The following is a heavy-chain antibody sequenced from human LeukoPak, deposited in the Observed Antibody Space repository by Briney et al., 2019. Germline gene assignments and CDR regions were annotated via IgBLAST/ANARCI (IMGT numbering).Heavy chain of an antibody. CDR2: IKQDGSEK. CDR3: ARDGPSYYYDSSGFYFDY. J-gene: IGHJ4*02. V-gene: IGHV3-7*01. Sequence: GGSLRLSCAASGFTFSSYWMSWVRQAPGKGLEWVANIKQDGSEKYYVDSVKGRFTISRDNAKNSLYLQMNSLRAEDTAVYYCARDGPSYYYDSSGFYFDYWGQGTLVTVSS. CDR1: GFTFSSYW. D-gene: IGHD3-22*01.